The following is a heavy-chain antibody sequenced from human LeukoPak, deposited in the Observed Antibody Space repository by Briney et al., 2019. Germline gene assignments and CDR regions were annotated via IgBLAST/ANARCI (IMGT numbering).Heavy chain of an antibody. Sequence: ASVKVSCTASGYTFTSYGISWVRQAPGQGLEWMGWISAYNGNTNYAQKLQGRGTMTTDTSTSTAYMELRSLRSDDTAVYYCARDMGFLWFGESPYYYYGMDVWGQGTTVTVSS. CDR1: GYTFTSYG. J-gene: IGHJ6*02. V-gene: IGHV1-18*01. CDR3: ARDMGFLWFGESPYYYYGMDV. CDR2: ISAYNGNT. D-gene: IGHD3-10*01.